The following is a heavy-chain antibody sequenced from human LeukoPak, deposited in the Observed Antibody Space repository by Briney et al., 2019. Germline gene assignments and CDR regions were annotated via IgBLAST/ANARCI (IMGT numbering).Heavy chain of an antibody. J-gene: IGHJ4*02. V-gene: IGHV1-3*01. CDR2: INAGNGNT. CDR3: ASLLGDWRGSGSEYYFDY. Sequence: GASVKVSCKASGYTFTSYAMHWVRQAPGQRLEWMGWINAGNGNTKYSQKFQGRVTITRDTSASTAYMELSSLRSEDTAVYYCASLLGDWRGSGSEYYFDYWGQGTLVTVSS. D-gene: IGHD2-21*02. CDR1: GYTFTSYA.